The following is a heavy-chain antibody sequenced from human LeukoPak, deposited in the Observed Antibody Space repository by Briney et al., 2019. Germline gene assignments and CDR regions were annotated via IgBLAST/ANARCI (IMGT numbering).Heavy chain of an antibody. V-gene: IGHV3-33*01. J-gene: IGHJ6*02. Sequence: GRSLRLSCAASGFIFSSYGMHWVRQAPGKGLEWVAVIYYDGSNKYYADSVRGRFTISRDDSKNTLFLQMSSLRAEDTAVYYCARDTFYSSGVYGLDVWGQGTTVTVSS. CDR1: GFIFSSYG. CDR3: ARDTFYSSGVYGLDV. D-gene: IGHD3-22*01. CDR2: IYYDGSNK.